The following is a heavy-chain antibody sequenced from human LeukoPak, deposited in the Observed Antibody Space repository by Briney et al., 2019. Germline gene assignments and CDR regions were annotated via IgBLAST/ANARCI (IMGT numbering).Heavy chain of an antibody. CDR1: VYTFTIYD. J-gene: IGHJ4*02. CDR3: ARGYSYGYAPY. Sequence: ASVNVSCKASVYTFTIYDINWVRQATGQGLEWMGWMNPNSGNTGYAQKFQGRVTITRNTSISTAYMELSSLRSEDTAVYYCARGYSYGYAPYWGQGTLVTVSS. V-gene: IGHV1-8*03. CDR2: MNPNSGNT. D-gene: IGHD5-18*01.